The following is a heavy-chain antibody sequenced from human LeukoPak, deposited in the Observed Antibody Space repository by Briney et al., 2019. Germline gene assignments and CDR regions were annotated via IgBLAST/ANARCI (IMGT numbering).Heavy chain of an antibody. CDR3: ARAGVWDSSDTSDYHNGAFDI. Sequence: GASVKVSCKASGYTFTDYYMHRVRQAPGQGLEWMGRIKPNSGGTNYGQKFQGRVTMTRDTSISIAYMELSNLRSDDTAVYYCARAGVWDSSDTSDYHNGAFDIWGQGTMVTVSS. CDR2: IKPNSGGT. V-gene: IGHV1-2*06. CDR1: GYTFTDYY. J-gene: IGHJ3*02. D-gene: IGHD3-22*01.